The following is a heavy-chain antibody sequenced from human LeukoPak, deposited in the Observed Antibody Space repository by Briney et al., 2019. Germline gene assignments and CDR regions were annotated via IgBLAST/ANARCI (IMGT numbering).Heavy chain of an antibody. Sequence: GGSLRLSCAASGFTFSSYWMHWVRQAPGKGLVWVSHINPDGSNTDYADSVKGRFTISRDNAKNTLYLQMNSLRAEDTAVYFCVNHDYGDCYVGGGQGTLVTVSS. D-gene: IGHD4-17*01. V-gene: IGHV3-74*01. CDR3: VNHDYGDCYVG. J-gene: IGHJ4*02. CDR2: INPDGSNT. CDR1: GFTFSSYW.